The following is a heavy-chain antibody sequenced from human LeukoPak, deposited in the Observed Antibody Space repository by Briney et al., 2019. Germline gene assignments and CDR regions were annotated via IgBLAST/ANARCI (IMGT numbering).Heavy chain of an antibody. CDR3: AKSGLIRFDY. Sequence: GGSLRLSCGASGFTFSSYAMSWVRQAPGKGLEWVSTISGGGGSTYFACSVKGRITISRDNYKNTLYLQMNSLRAEDTAVYYCAKSGLIRFDYWGQGTLVTVSS. J-gene: IGHJ4*02. D-gene: IGHD2-15*01. CDR2: ISGGGGST. V-gene: IGHV3-23*01. CDR1: GFTFSSYA.